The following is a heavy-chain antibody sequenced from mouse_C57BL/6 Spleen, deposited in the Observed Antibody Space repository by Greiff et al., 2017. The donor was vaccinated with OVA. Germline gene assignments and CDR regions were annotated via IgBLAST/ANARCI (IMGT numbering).Heavy chain of an antibody. CDR1: GFSLTSYG. Sequence: VQLVESGPGLVQPSQRLSITCTVSGFSLTSYGVHWVRQSPGKGLEWLGVIWSGGSTDYNAAFISRLSISKDNSKSQVFFKMNSLQADDTAIYYCARKGDGYSSWGMDYWGQGTSVTVSS. J-gene: IGHJ4*01. D-gene: IGHD2-3*01. V-gene: IGHV2-2*01. CDR3: ARKGDGYSSWGMDY. CDR2: IWSGGST.